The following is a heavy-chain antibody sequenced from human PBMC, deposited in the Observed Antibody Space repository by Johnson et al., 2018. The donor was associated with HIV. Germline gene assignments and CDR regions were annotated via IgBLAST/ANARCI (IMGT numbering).Heavy chain of an antibody. Sequence: VQLVESGGGLVQPGGSLRLSCAASGFAFSNYAMTWVRQAPGKGLVWVANIKQEGGGKYYVDSVRGRFTISRDNSKNTLYLQMNSLRAADTAVYYCARRGYSGSGCAFDIWGQGTMVTVSS. J-gene: IGHJ3*02. V-gene: IGHV3-7*01. CDR2: IKQEGGGK. CDR3: ARRGYSGSGCAFDI. CDR1: GFAFSNYA. D-gene: IGHD6-13*01.